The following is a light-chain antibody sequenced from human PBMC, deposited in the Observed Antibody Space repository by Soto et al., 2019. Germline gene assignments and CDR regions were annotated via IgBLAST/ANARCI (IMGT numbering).Light chain of an antibody. CDR3: QSYDSSLSGVV. J-gene: IGLJ2*01. V-gene: IGLV1-40*01. CDR2: GNN. Sequence: QSVLTQPPSVSGAPGQRVTISCTGSSSNIGAGYDVHWYQQLPGTAPKLLIYGNNNRPSGVPDRFSGSKSGNSASLAITGLQSEDEADYYCQSYDSSLSGVVFGGGTQLTVL. CDR1: SSNIGAGYD.